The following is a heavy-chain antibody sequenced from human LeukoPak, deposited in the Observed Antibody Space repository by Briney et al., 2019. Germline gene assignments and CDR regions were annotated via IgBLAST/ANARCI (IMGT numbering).Heavy chain of an antibody. J-gene: IGHJ6*03. D-gene: IGHD5-18*01. CDR1: GGTFSSYA. CDR3: ARGSPYSYGYYYYYYMDV. V-gene: IGHV1-69*13. CDR2: IIPIFGTA. Sequence: ATVKASCKASGGTFSSYAISWVRQAPGQGLEWMGGIIPIFGTANYAQKFQGRVTITADESTSTAYMELSSLRSEDTAVYYRARGSPYSYGYYYYYYMDVWGKGTTVTVSS.